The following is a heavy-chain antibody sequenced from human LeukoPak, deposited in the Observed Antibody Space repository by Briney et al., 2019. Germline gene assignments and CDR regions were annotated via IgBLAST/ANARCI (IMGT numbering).Heavy chain of an antibody. V-gene: IGHV3-48*03. CDR3: AKNGDRGAYCSGGSCYPYYYYYMDV. CDR2: ISSSGSTI. Sequence: GGSLRLSCAASGFTSSSYEMNWVRQAPGKGLEWVSYISSSGSTIYYADSVKGRFTISRDNSKNTLYLQMNSLRAEDTAIYYCAKNGDRGAYCSGGSCYPYYYYYMDVWGKGTTVTISS. J-gene: IGHJ6*03. CDR1: GFTSSSYE. D-gene: IGHD2-15*01.